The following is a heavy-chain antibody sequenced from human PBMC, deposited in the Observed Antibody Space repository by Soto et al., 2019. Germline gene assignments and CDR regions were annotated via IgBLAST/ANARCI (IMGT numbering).Heavy chain of an antibody. CDR3: VRLNGYCVSTKCRGYYGMDV. CDR2: IYSHDDT. V-gene: IGHV4-39*01. D-gene: IGHD2-2*03. J-gene: IGHJ6*02. CDR1: GGSVSGNDYS. Sequence: SETLSVTCTVAGGSVSGNDYSWGWVRQSPGKGLEWIGAIYSHDDTHYNPSLLSRVTISVDTSKNEFSLRLNSVTAADTAVYYCVRLNGYCVSTKCRGYYGMDVWSQGTTVTVSS.